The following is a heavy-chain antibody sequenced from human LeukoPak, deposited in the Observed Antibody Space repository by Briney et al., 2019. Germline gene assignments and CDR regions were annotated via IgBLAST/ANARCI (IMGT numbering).Heavy chain of an antibody. V-gene: IGHV4-4*07. CDR2: IYPRGST. CDR1: GGSISNYY. Sequence: SETLSLTCTVSGGSISNYYWSWIRQPAGKGLEWIGRIYPRGSTTYSSSLKSRVTMSADTSKNHFSLNLTSLTAADMAVYYCARGCYCTATTCDAGGDAFDIWGQGTMVTVSS. D-gene: IGHD2-2*01. J-gene: IGHJ3*02. CDR3: ARGCYCTATTCDAGGDAFDI.